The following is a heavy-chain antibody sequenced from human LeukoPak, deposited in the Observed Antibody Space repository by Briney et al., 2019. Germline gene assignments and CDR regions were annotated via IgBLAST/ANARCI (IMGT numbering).Heavy chain of an antibody. CDR1: GGSISSYY. CDR2: IYYSGST. J-gene: IGHJ4*02. D-gene: IGHD6-19*01. V-gene: IGHV4-59*08. CDR3: ARHLRISGWYRY. Sequence: SETLSLTCTVSGGSISSYYWSWIRQPPGKGLEWIGYIYYSGSTNYNPSLKSRVTISVDTSKNQFSLKLSSVTAADTAVYYCARHLRISGWYRYWGQGTLVTVSS.